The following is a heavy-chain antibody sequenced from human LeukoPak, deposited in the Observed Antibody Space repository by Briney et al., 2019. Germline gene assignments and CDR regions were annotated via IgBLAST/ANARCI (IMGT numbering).Heavy chain of an antibody. D-gene: IGHD1-26*01. V-gene: IGHV4-4*07. J-gene: IGHJ4*02. CDR2: IYTSGST. Sequence: PSKTLSLTCTVSGVSISSYYWSWILQPAGKGLEWIGRIYTSGSTNYNPSLKSRVTMSVDTSKTQFSLKLSSVTAADTAVYYCASTYSGSYYYYFDYWGQGTLVTVSS. CDR3: ASTYSGSYYYYFDY. CDR1: GVSISSYY.